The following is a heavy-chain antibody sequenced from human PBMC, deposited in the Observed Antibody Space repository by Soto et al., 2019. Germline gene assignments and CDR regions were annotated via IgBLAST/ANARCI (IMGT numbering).Heavy chain of an antibody. D-gene: IGHD3-10*01. CDR3: AREVRGVIISVDEGYYGMDV. CDR2: INPSGGST. J-gene: IGHJ6*02. Sequence: QVQLVQSGAEVKKPGASVKVSCKASGYTFTSYYMHWVRQAPVQGLEWMGIINPSGGSTSYVQKVQGRITMTRDTSTRTVYMELSSMRSEDTAVYYCAREVRGVIISVDEGYYGMDVWGQGTTVTVSS. CDR1: GYTFTSYY. V-gene: IGHV1-46*01.